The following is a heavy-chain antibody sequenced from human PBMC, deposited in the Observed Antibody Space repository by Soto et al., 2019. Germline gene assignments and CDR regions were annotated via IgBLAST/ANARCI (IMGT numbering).Heavy chain of an antibody. CDR3: ARDKVLAFRYRWFDP. V-gene: IGHV1-18*01. J-gene: IGHJ5*02. Sequence: GASVKVSCTASGYTFTSYGLSWVRQAPGQGLEWMGWISAYNGNTNDAQKLQGRVTMTTDTSTSTAYMELRSLRSDDTAVYYCARDKVLAFRYRWFDPWGQGTLVTVSS. CDR1: GYTFTSYG. CDR2: ISAYNGNT. D-gene: IGHD3-16*02.